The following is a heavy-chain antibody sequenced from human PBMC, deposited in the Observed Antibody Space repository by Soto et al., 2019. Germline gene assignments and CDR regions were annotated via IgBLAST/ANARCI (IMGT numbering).Heavy chain of an antibody. Sequence: PSETLSLTCTVSGGSISSYYWSWIRQPPGKGLEWIGYIYYSGSTNYNPSLKSRVTISVDTSKNQFSLKLSSVTAADTAVYYCAREPYYDFWSGYLRAGNYYYGMDVWGQGTTVTVSS. V-gene: IGHV4-59*12. CDR3: AREPYYDFWSGYLRAGNYYYGMDV. D-gene: IGHD3-3*01. J-gene: IGHJ6*02. CDR1: GGSISSYY. CDR2: IYYSGST.